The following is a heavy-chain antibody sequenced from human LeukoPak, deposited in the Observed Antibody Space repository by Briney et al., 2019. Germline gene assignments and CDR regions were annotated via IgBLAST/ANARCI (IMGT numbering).Heavy chain of an antibody. CDR2: FYYSGST. V-gene: IGHV4-59*08. D-gene: IGHD6-6*01. CDR3: ARHRAYSYSSPFDI. CDR1: GGSSSNYY. J-gene: IGHJ3*02. Sequence: PSETLSLTCSVSGGSSSNYYWSWIRQPPGRGLEWIGYFYYSGSTNSNASLRRRVTIFVDPSKNQFSPRLSSVTAADTAVYYCARHRAYSYSSPFDIWGQGTMVTVSS.